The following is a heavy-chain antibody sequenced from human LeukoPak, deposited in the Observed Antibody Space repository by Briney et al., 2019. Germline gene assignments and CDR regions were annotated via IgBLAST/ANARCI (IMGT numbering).Heavy chain of an antibody. CDR1: GGTFSSYA. V-gene: IGHV1-24*01. CDR2: FDPEDGET. J-gene: IGHJ4*02. D-gene: IGHD4-17*01. Sequence: GASVKVSCKASGGTFSSYAISWVRQAPGKGLEWMGGFDPEDGETIYAQKFQGRVTMTEDTSTDTAYMELSNLRSEDTAVYYCATFGDYLYQNFDYWGQGTLVTVSS. CDR3: ATFGDYLYQNFDY.